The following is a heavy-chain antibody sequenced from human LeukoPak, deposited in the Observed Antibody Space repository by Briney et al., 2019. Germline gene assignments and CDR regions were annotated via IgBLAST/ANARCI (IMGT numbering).Heavy chain of an antibody. J-gene: IGHJ4*02. V-gene: IGHV3-33*06. CDR2: IWYDGSNK. D-gene: IGHD3-22*01. Sequence: GGSLRLSCAASGFTFSSYGMHWVRQAPGKGLEWVEVIWYDGSNKYYADSVKGRFTISRDNSKNTRYLQMKSLRAEDTAVYYCAKGSGYYQGYFDYWGQGTLVTVSS. CDR1: GFTFSSYG. CDR3: AKGSGYYQGYFDY.